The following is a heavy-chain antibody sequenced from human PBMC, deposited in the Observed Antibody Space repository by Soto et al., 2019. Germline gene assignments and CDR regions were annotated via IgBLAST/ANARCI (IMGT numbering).Heavy chain of an antibody. Sequence: SETLSLTCTVSGGSISSGGYYWSWIRQHPGKGLEWIGYIYYSGSTYCNPSLKSRVTISVDTSKNQFSLKLSSVTAADTAVYYCAXTIPNPYSSGDHGIDYWGQGTLVTVSS. CDR2: IYYSGST. CDR3: AXTIPNPYSSGDHGIDY. CDR1: GGSISSGGYY. D-gene: IGHD6-19*01. J-gene: IGHJ4*02. V-gene: IGHV4-31*03.